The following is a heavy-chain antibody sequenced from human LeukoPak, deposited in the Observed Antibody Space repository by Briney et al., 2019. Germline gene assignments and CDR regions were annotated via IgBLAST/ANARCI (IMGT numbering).Heavy chain of an antibody. V-gene: IGHV3-49*04. CDR3: IREWLGDY. Sequence: GGSLRLSWTASGFTFGDYTLSWVRQAPRKGLEWVGFIRSKAYGGTTEYAASVKGRITISRDDSKSIAYLQMNSLKTEDTAVYYCIREWLGDYWGQGTLVTVSS. J-gene: IGHJ4*02. CDR1: GFTFGDYT. CDR2: IRSKAYGGTT. D-gene: IGHD5-12*01.